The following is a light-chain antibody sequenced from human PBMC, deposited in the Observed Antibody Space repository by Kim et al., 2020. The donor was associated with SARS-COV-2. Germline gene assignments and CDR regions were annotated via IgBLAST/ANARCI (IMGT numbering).Light chain of an antibody. CDR3: QHVSNLPPGT. Sequence: EIVLTQSPATLSLSPGERVTLSCRASQSVSSSLAWYQQKPGQAPRLLIYDASNRATGIPARFSGSGSGTDFTLTISSLEPEDFAVYYLQHVSNLPPGTLGKETKL. CDR2: DAS. J-gene: IGKJ2*02. V-gene: IGKV3-11*01. CDR1: QSVSSS.